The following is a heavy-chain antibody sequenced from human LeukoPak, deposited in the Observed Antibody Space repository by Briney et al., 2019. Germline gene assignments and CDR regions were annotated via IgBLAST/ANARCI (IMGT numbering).Heavy chain of an antibody. D-gene: IGHD3-16*02. J-gene: IGHJ4*02. V-gene: IGHV3-15*01. CDR1: GFTFSNAW. CDR3: TTEIDRITFGGVIVNDY. CDR2: IKSKTDGGTT. Sequence: GGSLRLSCAASGFTFSNAWMSWVRQAPGKGLEWVGRIKSKTDGGTTDYAAPVNGRFTISRDDSKNTLYLQMNSLKTDDTAVYYCTTEIDRITFGGVIVNDYWGQGTLVTVSS.